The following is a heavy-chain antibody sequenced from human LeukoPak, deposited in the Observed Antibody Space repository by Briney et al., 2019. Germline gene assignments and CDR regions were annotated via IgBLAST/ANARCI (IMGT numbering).Heavy chain of an antibody. CDR2: ISYDGSNK. D-gene: IGHD6-19*01. CDR1: GFTFSSYA. V-gene: IGHV3-30-3*01. CDR3: AKAYSSGPWGYFDL. Sequence: GGSLRLSCAASGFTFSSYAMHWVRQAPGKGLEWVAVISYDGSNKYYADSVKGRFTISRDNSKNTLYLQMNSLRAEDMALYYCAKAYSSGPWGYFDLWGRGTLVTVSS. J-gene: IGHJ2*01.